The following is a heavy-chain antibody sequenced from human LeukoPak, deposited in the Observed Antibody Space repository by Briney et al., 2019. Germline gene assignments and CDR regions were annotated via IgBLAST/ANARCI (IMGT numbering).Heavy chain of an antibody. CDR2: IYYSGST. D-gene: IGHD3-10*01. Sequence: KPSETLSLTCAVSGGSISSGGYSWSWIRQPPGKGLEWIGYIYYSGSTNYNPSLKSRVTISVDTSKNQFSLKLSSVTAADTAVYYCARESGEAGFDYWAREPWSPSPQ. V-gene: IGHV4-61*08. J-gene: IGHJ4*02. CDR3: ARESGEAGFDY. CDR1: GGSISSGGYS.